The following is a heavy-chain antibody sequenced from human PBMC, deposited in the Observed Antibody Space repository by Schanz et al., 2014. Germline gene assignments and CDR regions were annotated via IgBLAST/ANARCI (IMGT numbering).Heavy chain of an antibody. Sequence: VQLVQSGSELRKPGASVKVSCKASGYTFTTYAMSWVRQVPGQGLEWMGWISTNTGNPTYAQGFTGRFVFSLDTSVTTAYLQINSLKAEDTAVYYCARGRARQLVHWFDPWGQGTLVTVSS. J-gene: IGHJ5*02. D-gene: IGHD6-13*01. CDR1: GYTFTTYA. V-gene: IGHV7-4-1*02. CDR2: ISTNTGNP. CDR3: ARGRARQLVHWFDP.